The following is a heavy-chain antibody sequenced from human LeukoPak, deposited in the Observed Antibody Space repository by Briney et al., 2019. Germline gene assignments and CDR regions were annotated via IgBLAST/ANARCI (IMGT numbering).Heavy chain of an antibody. Sequence: GGFLRLSCAASGFTFSSYSINWVRQAPGKGLEWVSSISSSSSYIYYADSVKGRFTISRDNAKNSLYLQMNSLRAEDTAVCYCARDADSSSWSMYYYYGMDVWGQGTTVTVSS. CDR1: GFTFSSYS. J-gene: IGHJ6*02. CDR3: ARDADSSSWSMYYYYGMDV. CDR2: ISSSSSYI. V-gene: IGHV3-21*01. D-gene: IGHD6-13*01.